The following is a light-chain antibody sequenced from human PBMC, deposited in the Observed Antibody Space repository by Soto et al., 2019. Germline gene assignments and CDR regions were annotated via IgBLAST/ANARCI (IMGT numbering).Light chain of an antibody. J-gene: IGLJ3*02. Sequence: QSALTQPASVSGSPGQSITISCTGTSSDVGSYDLVSWYQHHPGKAPKLMTYEGSKRPSGISNRFSGSKSGNTASLTISGLQAEDEADYYCCSYAGGTTWVFGGGTKLTVL. CDR3: CSYAGGTTWV. CDR2: EGS. CDR1: SSDVGSYDL. V-gene: IGLV2-23*01.